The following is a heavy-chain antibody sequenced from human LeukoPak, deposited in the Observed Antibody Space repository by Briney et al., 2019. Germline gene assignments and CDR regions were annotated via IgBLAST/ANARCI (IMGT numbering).Heavy chain of an antibody. J-gene: IGHJ4*02. V-gene: IGHV5-51*01. Sequence: GESLKISCKGSGYNFPSYWIGWVRQMPGKGLEWMGIIYPDDSDTRYSPPFQGQVTISADKSISTAYLQWSSLKASDTAMYYCAGDHDETAMILDYWGQGTLVTVSS. CDR1: GYNFPSYW. CDR3: AGDHDETAMILDY. D-gene: IGHD5-18*01. CDR2: IYPDDSDT.